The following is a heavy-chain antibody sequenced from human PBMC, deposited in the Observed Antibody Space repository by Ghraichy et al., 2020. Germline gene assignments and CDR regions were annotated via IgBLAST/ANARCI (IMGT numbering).Heavy chain of an antibody. CDR2: IFSNDEK. CDR1: GFSLSNARMG. D-gene: IGHD3-3*01. V-gene: IGHV2-26*01. Sequence: SGPTLVKPTETLTLTCTVSGFSLSNARMGVSWIRQPPGKALEWLAHIFSNDEKSYSTSLKSRLTISKDTSKSQVVLTMTNMDPVDTATYYCARISLGNPPLLRFLEWPTTPFVTFDYWGQGTLVTVSS. CDR3: ARISLGNPPLLRFLEWPTTPFVTFDY. J-gene: IGHJ4*02.